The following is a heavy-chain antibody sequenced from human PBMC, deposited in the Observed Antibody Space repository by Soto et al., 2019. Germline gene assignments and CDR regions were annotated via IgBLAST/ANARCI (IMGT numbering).Heavy chain of an antibody. CDR2: IHSTGST. J-gene: IGHJ5*02. CDR1: GDSINSGSYY. V-gene: IGHV4-31*02. D-gene: IGHD3-22*01. Sequence: SETLSLTXSVSGDSINSGSYYWSWIRQHPGKGLEWIGYIHSTGSTYYNPSLKSRVTISEDTSKNQFSLKLSSVTAADTAVYYRAREDRNYHDISGYYLWGQGTLVTVSS. CDR3: AREDRNYHDISGYYL.